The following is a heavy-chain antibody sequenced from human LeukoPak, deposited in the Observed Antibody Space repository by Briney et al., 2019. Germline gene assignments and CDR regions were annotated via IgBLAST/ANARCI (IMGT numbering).Heavy chain of an antibody. D-gene: IGHD2-15*01. CDR1: GFTFSSYA. Sequence: GGSLRLSCAASGFTFSSYAVSWVRQAPGKGLQWVSTISGSGGSTYYADSVKGRFTISRDNSKNTLYLQMNSLRAEDTAVYYCAKVPREGYCSGGSCYVFYFDYWGQGTLVTVSS. J-gene: IGHJ4*02. CDR3: AKVPREGYCSGGSCYVFYFDY. CDR2: ISGSGGST. V-gene: IGHV3-23*01.